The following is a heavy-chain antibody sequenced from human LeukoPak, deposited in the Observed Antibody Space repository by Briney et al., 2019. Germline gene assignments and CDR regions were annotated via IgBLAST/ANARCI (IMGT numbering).Heavy chain of an antibody. CDR3: AREASGGWYVGPLRPSVSDY. CDR1: GFTFSSYW. CDR2: IKQDGSEK. J-gene: IGHJ4*02. D-gene: IGHD6-19*01. Sequence: GGSLRLSCAASGFTFSSYWMSWVRQAPGKGLEWVANIKQDGSEKYYVDSVKGRFTISRDNAKNSLYLQMNSLRAEDTAVYYCAREASGGWYVGPLRPSVSDYWGQGTLVTVSS. V-gene: IGHV3-7*01.